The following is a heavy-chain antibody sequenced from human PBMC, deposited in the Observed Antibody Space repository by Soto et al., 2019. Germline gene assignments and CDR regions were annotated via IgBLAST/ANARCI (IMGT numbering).Heavy chain of an antibody. CDR2: IFPGGSDT. D-gene: IGHD3-16*01. J-gene: IGHJ4*02. V-gene: IGHV5-51*01. Sequence: GESLKISCKAIGYTFTNYWIGWVRQTPGKGLEWMGIIFPGGSDTRYNPSFEGQVTVSADESISTAYLQWNTLKASDTAMYYCVRPNFGALTHFDFWGQGTLVTVSS. CDR1: GYTFTNYW. CDR3: VRPNFGALTHFDF.